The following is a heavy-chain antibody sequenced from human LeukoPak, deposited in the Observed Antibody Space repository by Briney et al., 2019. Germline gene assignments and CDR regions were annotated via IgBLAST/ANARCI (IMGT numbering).Heavy chain of an antibody. CDR1: GFTFSSYA. CDR3: ARDSVAPAVHYYFDY. D-gene: IGHD2-2*01. Sequence: GGSLRLSCAASGFTFSSYAMHWVRQAPGKGLEWVAVISSDGSNKYYADSVKGRFTISRDNSKNTLYLQMNSLRAEDTAVYYCARDSVAPAVHYYFDYWGQGTLVTDSS. J-gene: IGHJ4*02. CDR2: ISSDGSNK. V-gene: IGHV3-30*04.